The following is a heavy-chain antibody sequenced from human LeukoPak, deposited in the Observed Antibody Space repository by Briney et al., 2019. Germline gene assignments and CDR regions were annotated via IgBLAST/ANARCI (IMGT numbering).Heavy chain of an antibody. CDR3: ARGQVWLREFWFDP. Sequence: PSETLSLTCTVSGGSISSYYWSWIRQPPGKGLGWIGYIYYSGSTNYNPSLKSRVTISVDTSKNQFSLKLSSVTAADTAVYYCARGQVWLREFWFDPWGQGTLVTVSS. D-gene: IGHD6-19*01. J-gene: IGHJ5*02. V-gene: IGHV4-59*08. CDR2: IYYSGST. CDR1: GGSISSYY.